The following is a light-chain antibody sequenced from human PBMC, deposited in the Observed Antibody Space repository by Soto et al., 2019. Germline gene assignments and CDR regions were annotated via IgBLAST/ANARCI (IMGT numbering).Light chain of an antibody. CDR3: QQRSNWYT. CDR2: DAS. J-gene: IGKJ2*01. Sequence: EIVLTQSPATLSLSPGERGTLSCRASQSVSSYLAWYQQKPGQAPRLLIYDASNRATGIPARFSGSGSGTDFTLTISSLEPEDFAVYYCQQRSNWYTFGQGTKLEIK. V-gene: IGKV3-11*01. CDR1: QSVSSY.